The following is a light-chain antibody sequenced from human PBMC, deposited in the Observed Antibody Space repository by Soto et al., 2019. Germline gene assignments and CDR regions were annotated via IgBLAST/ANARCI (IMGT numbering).Light chain of an antibody. CDR3: SSYTSSSIYV. J-gene: IGLJ1*01. CDR1: SSDVGGYNY. Sequence: QSALTQPASVSGSPGQSITISCTGTSSDVGGYNYVSWYQKHPGKAPKLMIYDVSNRPSGVSNRFSGSKSGNTASLTISGLQAEDEADYYCSSYTSSSIYVVGTGTKLTVL. V-gene: IGLV2-14*01. CDR2: DVS.